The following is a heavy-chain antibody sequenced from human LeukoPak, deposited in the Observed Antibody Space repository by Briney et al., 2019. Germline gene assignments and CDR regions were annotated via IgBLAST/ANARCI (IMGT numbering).Heavy chain of an antibody. CDR2: ISNSGSIK. J-gene: IGHJ6*02. D-gene: IGHD3-10*01. CDR3: ARVFWFGSYYYAMDV. Sequence: GGSLRLSCAVSKFTFNRYSINWVRQVPGKGLEWISHISNSGSIKYYADSVKGRFTISRDNAENSLYLQMDSLRVEDTAVYHCARVFWFGSYYYAMDVWGQGTTVTVSS. CDR1: KFTFNRYS. V-gene: IGHV3-48*04.